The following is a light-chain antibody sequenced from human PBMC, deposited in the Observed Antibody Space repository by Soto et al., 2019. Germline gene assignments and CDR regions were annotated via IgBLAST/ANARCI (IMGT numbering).Light chain of an antibody. CDR1: QDISNY. CDR3: QQYDNLPLT. CDR2: DAS. Sequence: DIQMTQSPSSLSASVGDRVTLTCQASQDISNYLNWYQQKPGKAPKLLIYDASNLETGVPSRFSGSVSGTDFTFTISSLQPEDIATYYRQQYDNLPLTFGGGTKVEIK. J-gene: IGKJ4*01. V-gene: IGKV1-33*01.